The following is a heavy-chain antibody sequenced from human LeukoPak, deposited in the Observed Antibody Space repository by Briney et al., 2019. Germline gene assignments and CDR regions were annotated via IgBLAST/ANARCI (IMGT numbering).Heavy chain of an antibody. J-gene: IGHJ4*02. V-gene: IGHV4-31*03. CDR2: IYYSGST. CDR1: GDSISSGGYF. CDR3: ARAGPLGYGYYFDY. Sequence: SQTLSLTCTVSGDSISSGGYFWTWIRQHPGKVLGWIGYIYYSGSTNYNPSLKSRVTISVDTSKNQFSLKLSSVTAADTAVYYCARAGPLGYGYYFDYWGQGTLVTVSS. D-gene: IGHD5-18*01.